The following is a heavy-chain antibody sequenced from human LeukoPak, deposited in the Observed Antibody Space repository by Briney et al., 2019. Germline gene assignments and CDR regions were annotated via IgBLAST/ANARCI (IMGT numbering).Heavy chain of an antibody. CDR2: IIPILGIA. V-gene: IGHV1-69*04. D-gene: IGHD3-22*01. Sequence: GASVKVSCKASGGTFSSYAISWVRQAPGQGLEWMGRIIPILGIANYAQKFQGRVTITADKSTSTAYMELSSLRSEDTAVYYCARASSPYYYDSSGYPDYWGQGTLVTVSS. J-gene: IGHJ4*02. CDR1: GGTFSSYA. CDR3: ARASSPYYYDSSGYPDY.